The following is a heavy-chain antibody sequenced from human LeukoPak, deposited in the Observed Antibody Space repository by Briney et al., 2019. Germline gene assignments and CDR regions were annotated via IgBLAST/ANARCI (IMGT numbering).Heavy chain of an antibody. Sequence: GGSLRLSCAASGFTFSSYEMNWIRQAPGKGLEWVSYISSSGSTIYCADSVKGRFTISRDNAKNSLYLQMNSLRAEDTAVYYCAELGITMIGGVWGKGTTVTISS. D-gene: IGHD3-10*02. CDR3: AELGITMIGGV. CDR2: ISSSGSTI. V-gene: IGHV3-48*03. J-gene: IGHJ6*04. CDR1: GFTFSSYE.